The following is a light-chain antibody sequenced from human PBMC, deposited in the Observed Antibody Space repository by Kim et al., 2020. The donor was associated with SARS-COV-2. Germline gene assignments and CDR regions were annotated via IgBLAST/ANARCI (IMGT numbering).Light chain of an antibody. CDR2: ATS. V-gene: IGKV3-20*01. CDR3: QQYDATPRT. CDR1: QTFNSNY. J-gene: IGKJ1*01. Sequence: PGTRATLDCRTSQTFNSNYLAWYQHNPGQAPRLLIYATSTRAAGISDRFTGSGSVTDVTLAISRLEPEDSAVYFCQQYDATPRTFGQGTKVDIK.